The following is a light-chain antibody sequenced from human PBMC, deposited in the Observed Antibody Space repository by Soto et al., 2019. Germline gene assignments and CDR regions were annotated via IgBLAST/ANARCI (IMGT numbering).Light chain of an antibody. Sequence: DVVMTQSPLSLPVSLGQPASISCRSSQSLVDSDGSTYLNWFQQRPGQPPRRLIYKVSNRESGVPDRFSGSGSGTDFTLKISRVEAEDVAIYYCLQRTHWPWTFGPWTKVEIK. CDR2: KVS. J-gene: IGKJ1*01. CDR1: QSLVDSDGSTY. V-gene: IGKV2-30*01. CDR3: LQRTHWPWT.